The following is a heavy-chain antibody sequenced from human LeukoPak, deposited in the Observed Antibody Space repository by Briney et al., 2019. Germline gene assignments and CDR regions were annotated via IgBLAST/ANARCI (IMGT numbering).Heavy chain of an antibody. D-gene: IGHD1-26*01. CDR2: ISSNGGST. J-gene: IGHJ4*02. Sequence: GGSLRLSCAASGFTFSSYAMHWVRQAPGKGLEYVSAISSNGGSTYYANSVKGRFTISRDNSKNTLYLQMGSLRAEDMAVYYCARRFSGSYYKWAPLDYWGQGTLVTVSS. CDR3: ARRFSGSYYKWAPLDY. CDR1: GFTFSSYA. V-gene: IGHV3-64*01.